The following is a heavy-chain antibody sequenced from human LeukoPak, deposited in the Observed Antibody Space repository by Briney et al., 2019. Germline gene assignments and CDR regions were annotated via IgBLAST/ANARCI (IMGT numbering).Heavy chain of an antibody. CDR2: ISYDGSNK. D-gene: IGHD3-22*01. CDR1: GFTFSTYA. Sequence: AGGSLRLSCAASGFTFSTYAMHWVRQAPGKGLEWVAVISYDGSNKYYTDSVKGRFTISRDNSKNTLYLQMNSLRAEDTAVYYCARDPGYDSSGYSHDYWGRGTLVTVSS. CDR3: ARDPGYDSSGYSHDY. J-gene: IGHJ4*02. V-gene: IGHV3-30-3*01.